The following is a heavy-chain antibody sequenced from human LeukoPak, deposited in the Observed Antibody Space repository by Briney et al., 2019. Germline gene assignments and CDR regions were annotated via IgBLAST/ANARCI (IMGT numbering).Heavy chain of an antibody. D-gene: IGHD1-26*01. CDR1: GYSFTTYW. J-gene: IGHJ4*02. CDR2: IYPGDSET. Sequence: GESLKISCKGSGYSFTTYWMAWVRQMPGKGLEWMGIIYPGDSETRYSPSFQGQVTISADKSLSTAYLQWSSLKASDTAMYYCARSRWELLQWAFDYWGQGTLVTVSS. V-gene: IGHV5-51*01. CDR3: ARSRWELLQWAFDY.